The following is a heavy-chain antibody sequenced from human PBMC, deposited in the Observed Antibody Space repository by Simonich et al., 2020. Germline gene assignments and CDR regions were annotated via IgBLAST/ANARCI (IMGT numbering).Heavy chain of an antibody. CDR3: ASGWDWGFSHMSDY. D-gene: IGHD7-27*01. Sequence: QVQLVQSGAEVKKPGASVKVSCTASGYTFTGYDMHWVRQAPGQGLEWMGRTNPNSGGTNYAQKFQGRGPMTRDTSISTAYMELSRLRSDDTAVYYCASGWDWGFSHMSDYWGQGTLVTVSS. CDR2: TNPNSGGT. V-gene: IGHV1-2*06. CDR1: GYTFTGYD. J-gene: IGHJ4*02.